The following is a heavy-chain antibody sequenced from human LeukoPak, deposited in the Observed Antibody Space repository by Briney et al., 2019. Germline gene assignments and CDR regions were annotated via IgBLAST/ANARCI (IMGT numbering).Heavy chain of an antibody. V-gene: IGHV3-49*04. D-gene: IGHD3-22*01. CDR1: GFTFGDYA. CDR2: IRSKAYGGTT. CDR3: ARGKLGFPPYYYDPYYGMDV. Sequence: GGSLRLSCTASGFTFGDYAMSWVRQAPGKGLEWVGFIRSKAYGGTTEYAASVKGRFTISRDDSKSIAYLQMNSLKTEDTAVYYCARGKLGFPPYYYDPYYGMDVWGQGTTVTVSS. J-gene: IGHJ6*02.